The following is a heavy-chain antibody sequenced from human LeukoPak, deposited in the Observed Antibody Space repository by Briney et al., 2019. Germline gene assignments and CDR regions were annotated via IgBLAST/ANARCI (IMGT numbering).Heavy chain of an antibody. V-gene: IGHV4-59*01. CDR1: GGSISSYY. D-gene: IGHD6-13*01. CDR2: IYYSGST. CDR3: AREGRGAAAGMDY. Sequence: SETLPLTCTVSGGSISSYYWSWIRQPPGKGLEWIGYIYYSGSTNYTPSLKSRVTISVDTSKNQFSLNLSSVTAADTAVYYCAREGRGAAAGMDYWGQGTLVTVSS. J-gene: IGHJ4*02.